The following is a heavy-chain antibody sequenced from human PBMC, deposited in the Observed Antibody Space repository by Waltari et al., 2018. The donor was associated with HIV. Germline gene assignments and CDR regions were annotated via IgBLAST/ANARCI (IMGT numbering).Heavy chain of an antibody. CDR1: GFTFSNYL. CDR2: IYKERNNK. Sequence: QVHLVESGGGVVQPGGSLKLSCAASGFTFSNYLMHWVRQAPGKGSGWVTFIYKERNNKNYADAGKGRFTISRDNSKKTVYLQMNSLRQEDTAIYDCARGGLAISPAGTRLYTGMDVWGQGTTVTVSS. J-gene: IGHJ6*02. D-gene: IGHD6-13*01. V-gene: IGHV3-30*02. CDR3: ARGGLAISPAGTRLYTGMDV.